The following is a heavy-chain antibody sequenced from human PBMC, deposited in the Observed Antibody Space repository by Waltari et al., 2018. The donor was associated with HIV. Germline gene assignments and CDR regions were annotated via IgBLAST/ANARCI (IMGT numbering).Heavy chain of an antibody. Sequence: EVQLVESGGGLVQPGGSLRLSCAASGFTFSSYWMSWVRQAPGEGLEVVANIKQDGSEKYYVDAVNGRFTISRDNAENSLYLQMNSLRAEDTAVYYCARGGFYGSGSKVNWGQGTLVTVSS. CDR1: GFTFSSYW. D-gene: IGHD3-10*01. V-gene: IGHV3-7*04. J-gene: IGHJ4*02. CDR2: IKQDGSEK. CDR3: ARGGFYGSGSKVN.